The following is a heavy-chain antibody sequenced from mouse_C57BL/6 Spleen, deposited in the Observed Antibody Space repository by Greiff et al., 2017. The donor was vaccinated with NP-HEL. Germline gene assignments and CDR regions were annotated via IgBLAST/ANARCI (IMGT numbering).Heavy chain of an antibody. V-gene: IGHV1-15*01. CDR3: TPYYYGSSYWFAY. Sequence: QVQLQQSGAELVRPGASVTLSCKASGYTFTDYEMHWVKQTPVHGLEWIRAIDPETGGTAYNQKFKGKAILTADKSSSTAYMELRSLTSEDSAVYYCTPYYYGSSYWFAYWGQGTLVTVSA. D-gene: IGHD1-1*01. CDR2: IDPETGGT. CDR1: GYTFTDYE. J-gene: IGHJ3*01.